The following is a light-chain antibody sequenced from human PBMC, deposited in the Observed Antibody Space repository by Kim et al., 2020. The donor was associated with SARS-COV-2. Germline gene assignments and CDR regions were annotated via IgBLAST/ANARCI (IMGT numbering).Light chain of an antibody. CDR2: AAA. V-gene: IGKV1-39*01. CDR1: QGIITY. Sequence: ASVGDRVTSTSQTSQGIITYLNWHQQQQGKAPKLLIHAAASLQSGLPSRFSGSGAGTDLTLTISSLQPECSASYYCQQSYATHLTFGQGTKVDIK. J-gene: IGKJ1*01. CDR3: QQSYATHLT.